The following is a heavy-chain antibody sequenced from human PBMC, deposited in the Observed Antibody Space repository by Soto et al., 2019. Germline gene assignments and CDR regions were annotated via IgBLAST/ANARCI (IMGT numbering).Heavy chain of an antibody. CDR3: ARGMKPPGAPAWYYFDS. Sequence: SETLSLPCTVSGGSISSSSDYWGWNRQPPGKGLEWIGSIYYSGSTYYNPSLKSRVTISVDTSKNQFSLKLSSVTAADTALYYCARGMKPPGAPAWYYFDSWGQGPLVTVSS. CDR2: IYYSGST. CDR1: GGSISSSSDY. J-gene: IGHJ4*02. D-gene: IGHD2-8*02. V-gene: IGHV4-39*01.